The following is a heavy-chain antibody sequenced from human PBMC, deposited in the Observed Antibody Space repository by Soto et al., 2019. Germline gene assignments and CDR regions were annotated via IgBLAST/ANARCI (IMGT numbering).Heavy chain of an antibody. CDR2: IYYSGST. CDR3: ARDRDTAMVGDAFDI. J-gene: IGHJ3*02. V-gene: IGHV4-59*01. D-gene: IGHD5-18*01. Sequence: QVQLQASGPGLVKPSETLSLTCTVSGGSISSYYWSWIRQPPGKGLEWIGYIYYSGSTNYNTSLKRRITISVDTSKNQFSLKLSSVTTADTAVYYCARDRDTAMVGDAFDIWGQGTMVTVCS. CDR1: GGSISSYY.